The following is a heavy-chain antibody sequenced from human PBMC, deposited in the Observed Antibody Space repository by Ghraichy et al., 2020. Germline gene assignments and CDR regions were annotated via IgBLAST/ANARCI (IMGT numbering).Heavy chain of an antibody. CDR2: IIPIFGTA. D-gene: IGHD3-9*01. CDR3: ARGLYDILTGYTNWFDP. Sequence: SVKVSCKASGGTFSSYAISWVRQAPGQGLEWMGGIIPIFGTANYAQKFQGRVTITADESMSTAYMELSSLRSEDTAVYYCARGLYDILTGYTNWFDPWGQGTLVTVSS. CDR1: GGTFSSYA. V-gene: IGHV1-69*13. J-gene: IGHJ5*02.